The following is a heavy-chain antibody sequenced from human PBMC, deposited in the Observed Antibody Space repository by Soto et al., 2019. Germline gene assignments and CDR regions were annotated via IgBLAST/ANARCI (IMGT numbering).Heavy chain of an antibody. CDR3: AREARLGYSYGPGHDPFDI. CDR1: GGTFSSYA. J-gene: IGHJ3*02. Sequence: SVKVSCKASGGTFSSYAISWVRQAPGQGLEWMGGIIPIFGTANYAQKFQGRVTITADESTSTAYMELSSLRSEDTAVYYCAREARLGYSYGPGHDPFDIWGQGTMVTVSS. CDR2: IIPIFGTA. V-gene: IGHV1-69*13. D-gene: IGHD5-18*01.